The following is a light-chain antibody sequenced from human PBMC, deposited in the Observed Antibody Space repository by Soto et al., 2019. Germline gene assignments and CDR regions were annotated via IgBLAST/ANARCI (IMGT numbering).Light chain of an antibody. V-gene: IGKV1-8*01. CDR2: AAA. J-gene: IGKJ2*01. CDR3: QQHLSYPYT. CDR1: QGISSS. Sequence: AIRMTQSPSSFSASTGDRVTITCRASQGISSSLAWYQQKPGKAPKLLIYAAATLQRGAPSRFSASGSGTDFTLTISRLQSEDFATYDGQQHLSYPYTFGQGTKLEI.